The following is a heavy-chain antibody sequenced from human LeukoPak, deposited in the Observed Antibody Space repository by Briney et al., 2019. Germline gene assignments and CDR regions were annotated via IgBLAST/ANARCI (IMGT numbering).Heavy chain of an antibody. CDR1: GFTFSSYG. Sequence: GGSLRLSCAASGFTFSSYGMHWVRQAPDKGLEWVAFIRYDGSNKYYADSVKGRFTISRDNSKNTLYLQMNSLRAEDTAVYYCAKDSTYYYDSSGYYTAADYWGQGTLVTVSS. V-gene: IGHV3-30*02. D-gene: IGHD3-22*01. CDR2: IRYDGSNK. J-gene: IGHJ4*02. CDR3: AKDSTYYYDSSGYYTAADY.